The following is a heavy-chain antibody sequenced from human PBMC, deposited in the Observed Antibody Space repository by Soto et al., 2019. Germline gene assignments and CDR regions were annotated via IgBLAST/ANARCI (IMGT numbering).Heavy chain of an antibody. D-gene: IGHD6-19*01. V-gene: IGHV3-30*03. CDR2: IAYDGSNK. Sequence: GGSLRLSCAASGFTFSSHGMHWVRQVPGKGLEWVAVIAYDGSNKYYVDSVKGRFTISRDNSKNTLYLQMNSLRAEDTAVYYCARVHKAYSSGWFPSQAFDHWGQGTLVTVSS. CDR3: ARVHKAYSSGWFPSQAFDH. CDR1: GFTFSSHG. J-gene: IGHJ4*02.